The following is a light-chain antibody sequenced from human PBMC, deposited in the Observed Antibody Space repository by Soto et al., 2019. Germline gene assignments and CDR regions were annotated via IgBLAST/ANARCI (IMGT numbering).Light chain of an antibody. CDR2: GAS. CDR3: QQYGSSTWT. Sequence: VVLTQSPGTLSLSPGERATLSCRASQIISSSYLAWYQQKPGQAPRLLIYGASSRATGIPDRFSGSGSGTDFTLTISRLEPEDFAVYYCQQYGSSTWTFGQGTKVDIK. CDR1: QIISSSY. V-gene: IGKV3-20*01. J-gene: IGKJ1*01.